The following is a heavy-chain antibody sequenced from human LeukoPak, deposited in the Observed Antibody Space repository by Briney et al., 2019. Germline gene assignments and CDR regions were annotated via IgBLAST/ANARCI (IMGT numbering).Heavy chain of an antibody. J-gene: IGHJ4*02. V-gene: IGHV3-21*01. D-gene: IGHD4-23*01. Sequence: GGSLRLSCAASGFTFSSYSMNWVRQAPGKGLEWVSSISSSSSYIYYADSVKGRFTTSRDSAKNSLYLQMNSLRAEDTAVYYCARTTVAHFDYWGQGTLVTVSS. CDR1: GFTFSSYS. CDR2: ISSSSSYI. CDR3: ARTTVAHFDY.